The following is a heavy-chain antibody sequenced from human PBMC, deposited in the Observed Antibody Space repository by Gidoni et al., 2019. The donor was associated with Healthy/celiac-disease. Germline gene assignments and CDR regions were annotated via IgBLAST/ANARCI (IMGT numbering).Heavy chain of an antibody. D-gene: IGHD3-22*01. CDR1: GFTFSNYA. V-gene: IGHV3-23*01. J-gene: IGHJ3*02. CDR3: AKDISFITMIVVVTDEENAFDI. Sequence: EVQLLESGGGLVQPGGSLRLSCAASGFTFSNYAMSWVRQAPGKGLEWVSAISGSGSTTYYADSVKGRFTISRDNSKNTLYLQMNSLRAEDTAVYYCAKDISFITMIVVVTDEENAFDIWGQGTMVTVSS. CDR2: ISGSGSTT.